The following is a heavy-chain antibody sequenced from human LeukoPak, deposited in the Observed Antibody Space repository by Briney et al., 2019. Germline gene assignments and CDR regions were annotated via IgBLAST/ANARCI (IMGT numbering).Heavy chain of an antibody. Sequence: ASGKVSFKASGGTFNNYAISWGRQAPGQRLEWMGGIIPIFGTANYAQKFQGRVTMTTDASTTTAYMELRSLRSDDTAVYYCVRDGHRLYDYYYYYMDVWGKGTTVTVSS. D-gene: IGHD2-2*02. J-gene: IGHJ6*03. CDR2: IIPIFGTA. V-gene: IGHV1-69*05. CDR1: GGTFNNYA. CDR3: VRDGHRLYDYYYYYMDV.